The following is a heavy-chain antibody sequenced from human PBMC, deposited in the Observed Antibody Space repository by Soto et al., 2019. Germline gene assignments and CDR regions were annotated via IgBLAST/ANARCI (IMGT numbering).Heavy chain of an antibody. D-gene: IGHD3-10*01. CDR2: IYYSGNT. V-gene: IGHV4-31*03. CDR3: SRDDPYNTVDP. CDR1: GGSIRSGDYY. Sequence: SETLSLTCTVSGGSIRSGDYYWSWIRHHPGKGLEWIGNIYYSGNTHYNPSLKSRLNISVDTSKNQFSLKLTSVTAADTAVYYCSRDDPYNTVDPWGQGTLVTVSS. J-gene: IGHJ5*02.